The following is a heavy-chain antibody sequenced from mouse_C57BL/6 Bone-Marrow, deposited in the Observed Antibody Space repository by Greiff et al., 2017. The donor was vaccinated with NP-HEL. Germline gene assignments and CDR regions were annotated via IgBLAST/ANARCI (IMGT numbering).Heavy chain of an antibody. Sequence: QVQLQQPGAELVKPGASVKLSCKASGYTFTSYWMHWVKQRPGRGLEWTGRIDPNSGGTKYNEKFKSKATLTVDKPSSTAYMQLSSLTSEDSAVYYCARNYGSSLYYFDYWGQGTTLTVSS. CDR1: GYTFTSYW. CDR2: IDPNSGGT. CDR3: ARNYGSSLYYFDY. J-gene: IGHJ2*01. V-gene: IGHV1-72*01. D-gene: IGHD1-1*01.